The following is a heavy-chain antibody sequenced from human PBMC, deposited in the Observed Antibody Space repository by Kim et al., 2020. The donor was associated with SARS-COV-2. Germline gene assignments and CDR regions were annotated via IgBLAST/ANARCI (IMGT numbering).Heavy chain of an antibody. CDR3: AKVTTLTTPLYNY. V-gene: IGHV3-23*01. CDR1: RFTFSSYA. D-gene: IGHD4-4*01. Sequence: GGSLRLSCAASRFTFSSYALSWVRQAPGKGLEWVSRISASGGDTYYADSVQGRFTISRDNSKNVLNLEMNSLRAEDTALYYCAKVTTLTTPLYNYWGQGT. CDR2: ISASGGDT. J-gene: IGHJ4*02.